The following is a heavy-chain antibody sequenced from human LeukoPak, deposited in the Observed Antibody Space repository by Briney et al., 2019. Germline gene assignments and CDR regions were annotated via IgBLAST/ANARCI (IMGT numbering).Heavy chain of an antibody. J-gene: IGHJ3*02. V-gene: IGHV3-21*01. Sequence: GGSLRLSCAASGFTFSNYNMNWVRQAPGKGLEWVSSISSSSSYIYYADSVKGRFTISRDNAKNSLYLQMNSLRAEDTAVYYCARKGAAVSAFDIWGQGTMVTVSS. CDR1: GFTFSNYN. CDR2: ISSSSSYI. CDR3: ARKGAAVSAFDI. D-gene: IGHD1-26*01.